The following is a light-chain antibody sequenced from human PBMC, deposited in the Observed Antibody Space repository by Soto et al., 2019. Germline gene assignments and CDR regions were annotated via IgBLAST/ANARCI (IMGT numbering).Light chain of an antibody. J-gene: IGLJ2*01. V-gene: IGLV1-40*01. CDR2: GNS. CDR3: QSYASSLSVV. Sequence: QSVRTQPPSVSGAPGQRVTISCTGSSSNIGAGYDVHWYQQLPGTAPKLLIYGNSNRPSGVPDRFSGSKSGTSSSLAITGLQAEDEADYYCQSYASSLSVVFGGGTKLTVL. CDR1: SSNIGAGYD.